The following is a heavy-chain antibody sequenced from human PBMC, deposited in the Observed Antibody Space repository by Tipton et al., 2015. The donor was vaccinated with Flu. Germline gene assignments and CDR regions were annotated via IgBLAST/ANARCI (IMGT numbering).Heavy chain of an antibody. CDR2: IYSTGST. Sequence: LRLSCTVSGGSMNNYFWSSYYWSWIRQPAGKGLEWIGRIYSTGSTNYNPSVKSRVTMSVDTSKNQFSLKLTSLTAADTAIYYCAAAPYGSGGWDFWGQGTLVTVSS. J-gene: IGHJ1*01. CDR3: AAAPYGSGGWDF. CDR1: GGSMNNYFWSSYY. V-gene: IGHV4-4*07. D-gene: IGHD3-10*01.